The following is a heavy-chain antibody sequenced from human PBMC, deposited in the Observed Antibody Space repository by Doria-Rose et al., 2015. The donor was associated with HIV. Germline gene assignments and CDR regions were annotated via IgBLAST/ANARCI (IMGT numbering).Heavy chain of an antibody. Sequence: QITLKESGPVLVKPTETLTLTCTVSGVSLSSPGMGVSWIRQPQGKAPEWLSNNFSDDERSYNTSLKSRLTISRGTSKSQVVLTMTDMDPVDTATYYCARIKSSRWYHKYYFDFWGQGTLVIVSA. V-gene: IGHV2-26*01. D-gene: IGHD6-13*01. CDR1: GVSLSSPGMG. CDR3: ARIKSSRWYHKYYFDF. J-gene: IGHJ4*02. CDR2: NFSDDER.